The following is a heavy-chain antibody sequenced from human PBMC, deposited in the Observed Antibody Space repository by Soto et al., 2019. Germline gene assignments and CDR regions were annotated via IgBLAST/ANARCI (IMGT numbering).Heavy chain of an antibody. CDR3: TLDSSGYYYYYGMDV. CDR2: IKSKTDGGTT. D-gene: IGHD3-22*01. V-gene: IGHV3-15*07. CDR1: GFTFSNAW. J-gene: IGHJ6*02. Sequence: GGSLRLSCAASGFTFSNAWMNWVRQAPGKGLEWVGRIKSKTDGGTTDYAAPVKGRFTISRDDSKNTLYLQMNSLKTEYTAVYYCTLDSSGYYYYYGMDVWGQGTTVTVSS.